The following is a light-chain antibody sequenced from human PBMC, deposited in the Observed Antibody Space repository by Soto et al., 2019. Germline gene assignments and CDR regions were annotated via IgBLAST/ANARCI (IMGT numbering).Light chain of an antibody. CDR1: QGISSY. V-gene: IGKV1-9*01. CDR2: AAS. J-gene: IGKJ3*01. CDR3: QQLNSYPL. Sequence: DIQLTQSPSFLSASVGDRVTITCRASQGISSYLAWYQQKPGKAPKLLIYAASTLQSGVPSRFSGSGSGTEFTLTISSLQPEDFATYYCQQLNSYPLFGPGTKWISN.